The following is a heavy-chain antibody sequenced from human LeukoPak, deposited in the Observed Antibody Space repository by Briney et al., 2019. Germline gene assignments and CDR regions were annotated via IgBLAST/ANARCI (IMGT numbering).Heavy chain of an antibody. V-gene: IGHV4-4*09. CDR3: ARGAQTNDY. Sequence: PSETLSLTCTVTGGSISSYYWSWIRQPPGKGLEWIGYIYTSGSTNYNPSLKSRVTISVDTSKNQFSLKLSSVTAADTAVYYCARGAQTNDYWGQGTLVTVSS. J-gene: IGHJ4*02. CDR2: IYTSGST. CDR1: GGSISSYY. D-gene: IGHD1-26*01.